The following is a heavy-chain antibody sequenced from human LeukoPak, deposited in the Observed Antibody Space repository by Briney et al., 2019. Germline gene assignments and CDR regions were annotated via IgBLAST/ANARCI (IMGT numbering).Heavy chain of an antibody. CDR3: AREGSAGPRLFDY. J-gene: IGHJ4*02. D-gene: IGHD6-25*01. CDR1: GGSISSSSYY. V-gene: IGHV4-39*07. Sequence: KPSETLSLTCTVSGGSISSSSYYWGWIRQPPGKGLEWIGSIYYSGSTYYNPSLKSRVTISVDTSKNQFSLKLSSVTAADTAVYYCAREGSAGPRLFDYWGQGTLVTVSS. CDR2: IYYSGST.